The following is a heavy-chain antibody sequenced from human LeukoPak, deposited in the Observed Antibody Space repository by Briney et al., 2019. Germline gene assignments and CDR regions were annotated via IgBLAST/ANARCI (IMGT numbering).Heavy chain of an antibody. Sequence: PSETLSLTCTVSGGSISSYYWSWIRQPPGKGLEWIGYIYYSGSTNYNPSLKSRVTISVDTSKNQFSLTLSSVTAADTAVYYCARGRRGPYGSGSYYYYYYYYMDVWGKGTTVTVSS. J-gene: IGHJ6*03. CDR3: ARGRRGPYGSGSYYYYYYYYMDV. D-gene: IGHD3-10*01. CDR1: GGSISSYY. V-gene: IGHV4-59*12. CDR2: IYYSGST.